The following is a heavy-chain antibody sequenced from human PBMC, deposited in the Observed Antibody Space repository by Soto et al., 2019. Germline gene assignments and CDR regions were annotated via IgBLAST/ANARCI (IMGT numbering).Heavy chain of an antibody. V-gene: IGHV3-9*01. Sequence: PGGSLRLSCAASGFTFDDYTMHWVRQAPGKGLEWVSGISWNSGSIGYADSVKGRFTISRDNAKNSLYLQMNSLRAEDTALYYCAKGLGSSGYYDAFDIWGQGTMVTVSS. CDR1: GFTFDDYT. CDR2: ISWNSGSI. D-gene: IGHD3-22*01. J-gene: IGHJ3*02. CDR3: AKGLGSSGYYDAFDI.